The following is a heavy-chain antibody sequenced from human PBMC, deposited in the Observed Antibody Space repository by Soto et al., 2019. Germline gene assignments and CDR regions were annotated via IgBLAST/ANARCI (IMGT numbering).Heavy chain of an antibody. CDR1: GYTFTSYY. V-gene: IGHV1-46*03. D-gene: IGHD6-19*01. CDR2: INPSGGST. J-gene: IGHJ6*03. CDR3: ARRFPVAGTSPAYYYYYMDV. Sequence: SSVKISCNASGYTFTSYYMHWVRQAPGQGLEWMGIINPSGGSTSYAQKFQGRVTMTRDTSTSTVYMELSSLRSEDTAVYYCARRFPVAGTSPAYYYYYMDVWSKGTTVTLS.